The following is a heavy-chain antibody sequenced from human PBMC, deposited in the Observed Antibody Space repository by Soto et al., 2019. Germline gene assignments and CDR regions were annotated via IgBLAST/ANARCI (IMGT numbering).Heavy chain of an antibody. CDR2: ISAYNGNT. CDR3: ARGGGRDYVWGSYRPPDY. D-gene: IGHD3-16*02. J-gene: IGHJ4*02. Sequence: QVQLVQSGAEVKKPGASVKVSCKASGYTFTSYGISWVRQAPGQGLEWMGWISAYNGNTNYAQKLQGRVTMTTDTATSKAYMELRRLQSDDTDVNYCARGGGRDYVWGSYRPPDYWGEGTLVTVSS. CDR1: GYTFTSYG. V-gene: IGHV1-18*01.